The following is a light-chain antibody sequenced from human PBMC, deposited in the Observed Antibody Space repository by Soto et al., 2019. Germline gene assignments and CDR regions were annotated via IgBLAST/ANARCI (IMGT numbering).Light chain of an antibody. J-gene: IGLJ1*01. CDR2: NNN. CDR1: SSNIGSNY. V-gene: IGLV1-47*02. CDR3: SSWDVSLSGYV. Sequence: QSVLTQPPSASGTPGQGVTISCSGSSSNIGSNYVYWYQQLPGTAPKLLIYNNNQRPSGVPDRFSASKSGTSASLAIRGLRSDDEADYHCSSWDVSLSGYVFGAGTKVTVL.